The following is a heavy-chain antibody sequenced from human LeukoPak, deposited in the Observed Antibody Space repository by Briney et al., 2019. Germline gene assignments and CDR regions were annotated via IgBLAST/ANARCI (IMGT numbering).Heavy chain of an antibody. Sequence: GGSLRLSCAASGFTFSSYSMNWVRQASGKGLEWVSYISSSSSTIYYADPVKGRFTISRDNAKNSLYLQMNSLRAEDTAVYYCAHARESPHYDSSEDELYAFDIWGQGTMVTVSS. CDR2: ISSSSSTI. D-gene: IGHD3-22*01. V-gene: IGHV3-48*04. CDR3: AHARESPHYDSSEDELYAFDI. CDR1: GFTFSSYS. J-gene: IGHJ3*02.